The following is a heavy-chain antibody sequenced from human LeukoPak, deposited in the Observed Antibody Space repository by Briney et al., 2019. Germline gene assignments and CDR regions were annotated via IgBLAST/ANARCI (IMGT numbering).Heavy chain of an antibody. V-gene: IGHV1-69*13. J-gene: IGHJ5*02. CDR3: ARQPTTGTTSWFDP. Sequence: ASVTVSCKASGGTFSSYAISWVRQAPGQGLEWMGGIIPIFGTANYAQKFQGRVTITADESTSTAYMELSSLRSEDTAVYYCARQPTTGTTSWFDPWGQGTLVTVSS. CDR1: GGTFSSYA. CDR2: IIPIFGTA. D-gene: IGHD1-1*01.